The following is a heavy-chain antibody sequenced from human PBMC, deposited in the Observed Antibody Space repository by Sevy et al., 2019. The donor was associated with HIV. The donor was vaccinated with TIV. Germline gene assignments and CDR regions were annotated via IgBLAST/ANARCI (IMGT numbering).Heavy chain of an antibody. D-gene: IGHD2-15*01. CDR2: INPNSGGT. V-gene: IGHV1-2*02. CDR1: GYTFTGYY. CDR3: VRDRAGYVKLDY. J-gene: IGHJ4*02. Sequence: ASVKVSCKASGYTFTGYYMHWVRQAPGQGLEWMGWINPNSGGTNYAQKFQGRVTMTRDTSISTAYMELSRLRSDDTAVYYCVRDRAGYVKLDYWGQGTLVTVSS.